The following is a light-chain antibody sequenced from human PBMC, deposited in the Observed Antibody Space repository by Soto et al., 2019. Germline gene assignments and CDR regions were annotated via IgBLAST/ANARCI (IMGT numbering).Light chain of an antibody. CDR2: KAS. V-gene: IGKV1-5*03. CDR3: QQYSSSPIT. CDR1: QNINNW. Sequence: DIQMTQSPSTLSASVGDRVTFTCRASQNINNWLAWYQQKPGQAPKLLVYKASMLESGDPSSFSGTGSGTEFTIIISSVQPDDLATYFCQQYSSSPITFGQGTRLEIK. J-gene: IGKJ5*01.